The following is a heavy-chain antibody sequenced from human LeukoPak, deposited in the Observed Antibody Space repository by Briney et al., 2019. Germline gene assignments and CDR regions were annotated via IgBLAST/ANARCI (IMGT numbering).Heavy chain of an antibody. CDR1: GDFTNTYY. V-gene: IGHV4-59*08. Sequence: TASETLSLTCSVSGDFTNTYYWNWIRRLPGKGLGWIGYISDSGSTNYNPSLKSRATISIDTSKNQFSLRLRSVTAPDTAMYYCARADIYGGNPFDAFDIWGQGIVVAVSS. CDR2: ISDSGST. D-gene: IGHD4-23*01. CDR3: ARADIYGGNPFDAFDI. J-gene: IGHJ3*02.